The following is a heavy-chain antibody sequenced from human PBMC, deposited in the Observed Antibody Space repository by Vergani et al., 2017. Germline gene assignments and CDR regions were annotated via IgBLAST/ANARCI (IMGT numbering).Heavy chain of an antibody. CDR2: INHRGST. Sequence: QVQLQQWGAGLLKPSETLSLTCAVYGGSFSGYYWSWIRQPPGKGLEWIGEINHRGSTNYNPSLKSRVTISVDTSKNQFSLKLSSVTAAETAVYYCARGGGSWRAAAGTPTGYLGYYYYGMDVGGEGRTVTVSS. CDR3: ARGGGSWRAAAGTPTGYLGYYYYGMDV. D-gene: IGHD6-13*01. J-gene: IGHJ6*04. V-gene: IGHV4-34*01. CDR1: GGSFSGYY.